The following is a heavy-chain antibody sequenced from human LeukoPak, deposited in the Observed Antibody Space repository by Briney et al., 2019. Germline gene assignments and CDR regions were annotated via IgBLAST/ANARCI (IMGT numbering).Heavy chain of an antibody. D-gene: IGHD3-16*02. V-gene: IGHV3-64*01. CDR2: ISSNGGST. CDR3: ARVEGFIDY. CDR1: GFTFSSYA. J-gene: IGHJ4*02. Sequence: GGSLRLSCAASGFTFSSYAMHWVRQAPGKGLEYVSGISSNGGSTNYANSVKGRFTISRDNAKNSLYLQMISLRAEDTALYYCARVEGFIDYWGQGTLITVSS.